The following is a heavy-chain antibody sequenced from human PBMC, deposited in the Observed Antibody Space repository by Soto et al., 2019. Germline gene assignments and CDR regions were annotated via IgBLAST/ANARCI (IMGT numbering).Heavy chain of an antibody. CDR1: GFTFSNYA. CDR2: ISYDGSNK. J-gene: IGHJ4*02. Sequence: QVQLVESGGGVVQPGRSLRLSCTASGFTFSNYAMHWVRQAPGKGLEWVAVISYDGSNKFYADSVKGRFTISRDNSKDTLSLQMDSLRTEDTAVYYCARDGDSYFDCWGQGALVTVSS. CDR3: ARDGDSYFDC. V-gene: IGHV3-30-3*01. D-gene: IGHD4-17*01.